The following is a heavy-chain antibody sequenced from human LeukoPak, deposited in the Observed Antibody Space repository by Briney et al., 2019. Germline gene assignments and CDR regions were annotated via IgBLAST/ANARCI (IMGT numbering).Heavy chain of an antibody. CDR3: ARDWKGSSGWFVPSGFSLPDY. V-gene: IGHV3-30-3*01. CDR1: GFTFSSYA. CDR2: ISYDGSNK. Sequence: PGGSLRLSCAASGFTFSSYAMHWVRQAPGKGLEWVAVISYDGSNKYYADSVKGRFTISRDNSKNTLYLQMNSLRAEDTAVYYCARDWKGSSGWFVPSGFSLPDYWGQGTLVTVSS. J-gene: IGHJ4*02. D-gene: IGHD6-19*01.